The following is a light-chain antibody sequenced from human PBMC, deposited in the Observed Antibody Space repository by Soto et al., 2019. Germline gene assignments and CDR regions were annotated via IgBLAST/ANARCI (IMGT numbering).Light chain of an antibody. V-gene: IGLV3-21*01. CDR3: QVWESSSDRV. CDR1: NIGSKS. CDR2: YAG. Sequence: SYALTQPPSVSVAPGETARITCGGNNIGSKSVHWYQQKPGQAPVMVISYAGDRHSGTPERFSGSTFGNTATLTISRVEAGDEADYYCQVWESSSDRVFGGGTKLTVL. J-gene: IGLJ2*01.